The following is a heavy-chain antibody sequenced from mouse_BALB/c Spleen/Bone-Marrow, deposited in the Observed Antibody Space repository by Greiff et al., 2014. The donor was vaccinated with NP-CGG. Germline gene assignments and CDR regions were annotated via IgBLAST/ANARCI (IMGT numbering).Heavy chain of an antibody. CDR3: ARGGDSLLRLRSMDY. Sequence: EVKLMESGGGLVQPGGSLKLSCATSGFTFSDYYMYWVRQTPEKRLEWVAYISNGGGSTYYPDTVKGRFTISRDNAENTLYLQMSRLKSEDTAMYYCARGGDSLLRLRSMDYWGQGTSVTVSS. J-gene: IGHJ4*01. CDR2: ISNGGGST. V-gene: IGHV5-12*02. D-gene: IGHD1-2*01. CDR1: GFTFSDYY.